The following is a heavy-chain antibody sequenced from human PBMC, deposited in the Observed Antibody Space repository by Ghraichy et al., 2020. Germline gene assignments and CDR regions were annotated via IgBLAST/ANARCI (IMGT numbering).Heavy chain of an antibody. Sequence: GGSLRLSCVTSGFTLSSHYMAWVRQAPGKGLEWVSIIYSGGTTYYTDSVRGRFTISRDNSKSMIYLQMKSLRPEDTAVYYFARDASYFFDTWGQGTAVSVSS. J-gene: IGHJ4*02. D-gene: IGHD6-6*01. CDR3: ARDASYFFDT. CDR1: GFTLSSHY. CDR2: IYSGGTT. V-gene: IGHV3-66*01.